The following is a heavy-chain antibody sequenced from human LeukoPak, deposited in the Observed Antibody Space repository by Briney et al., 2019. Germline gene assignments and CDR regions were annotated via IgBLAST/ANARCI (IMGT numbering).Heavy chain of an antibody. Sequence: SGGSLRLSCAASGFTFDSYWMAWVRQAPGKGLEWVANIKPLGSEKYYVDSLKGRFTISRDNAENSLYLQMNSLRVEDTAVYYCAKDRSCSGSSCNVGSWGQGTMVTVSS. CDR3: AKDRSCSGSSCNVGS. V-gene: IGHV3-7*05. D-gene: IGHD2-2*01. CDR2: IKPLGSEK. CDR1: GFTFDSYW. J-gene: IGHJ3*01.